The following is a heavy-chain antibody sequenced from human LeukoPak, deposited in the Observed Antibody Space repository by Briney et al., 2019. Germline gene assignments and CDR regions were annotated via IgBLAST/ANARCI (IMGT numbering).Heavy chain of an antibody. J-gene: IGHJ6*02. D-gene: IGHD2-2*01. CDR1: GFTFSSYS. Sequence: GGSLRLSCAASGFTFSSYSMNWVRQAPGKGLEWVSSISSSSSYIYYADSVKGRFTISRDNAKNSLYLQMNSLRAEDTAVYYCARDLVVPAAMFGDGMDVWGQGTTVTVSS. CDR3: ARDLVVPAAMFGDGMDV. V-gene: IGHV3-21*01. CDR2: ISSSSSYI.